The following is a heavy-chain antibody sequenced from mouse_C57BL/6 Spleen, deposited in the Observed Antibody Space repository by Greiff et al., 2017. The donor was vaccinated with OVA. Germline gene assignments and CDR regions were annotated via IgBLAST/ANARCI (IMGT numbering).Heavy chain of an antibody. D-gene: IGHD1-1*01. Sequence: QVQLQQPGAELVMPGASVKLSCKASGYTFTSYWMHWVKQRPGQGLEWIGEIDPSDSYTNYNQKFKGKSTLTVDKSSSTAYMQLSSLTSEDSAVYYCARGEELLSYVDVWGTGTTVTVSS. CDR3: ARGEELLSYVDV. V-gene: IGHV1-69*01. J-gene: IGHJ1*03. CDR2: IDPSDSYT. CDR1: GYTFTSYW.